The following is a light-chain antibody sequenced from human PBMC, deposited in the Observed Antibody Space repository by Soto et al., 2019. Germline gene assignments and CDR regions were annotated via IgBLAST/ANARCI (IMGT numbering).Light chain of an antibody. CDR1: QSVSSY. V-gene: IGKV3-11*01. CDR3: QQRNNWPPIT. J-gene: IGKJ5*01. CDR2: DAS. Sequence: EIILAQAPSTLSLSPRERTTPASRASQSVSSYLAWYQQKPGQAPRLLIYDASNRATGVPARFSGSGSGTDFTLTISSLEPEDFALYYCQQRNNWPPITFGQGTRLEIK.